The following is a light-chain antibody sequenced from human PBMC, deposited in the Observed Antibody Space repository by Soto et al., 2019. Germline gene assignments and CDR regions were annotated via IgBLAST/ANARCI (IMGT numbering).Light chain of an antibody. J-gene: IGLJ2*01. CDR3: TSYTAFSTDIL. CDR1: SNDVGNYNF. Sequence: QSVLTQPASVSGSPGQSITISCTGTSNDVGNYNFVSWYQHHAGTAPKPIIYQVTNRPSGVSDRFSGSKSGDTASLTISGLQAEDEADDYCTSYTAFSTDILFGGGTKLTVL. CDR2: QVT. V-gene: IGLV2-14*01.